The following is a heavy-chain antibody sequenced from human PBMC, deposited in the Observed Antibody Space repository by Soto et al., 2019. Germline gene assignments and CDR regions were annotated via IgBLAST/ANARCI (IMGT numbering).Heavy chain of an antibody. J-gene: IGHJ5*01. CDR1: GFTFSRFE. CDR3: AKEMFPQTVPISSSPWGDS. D-gene: IGHD6-6*01. Sequence: PGGSLRLSCAASGFTFSRFELHWVRQAPGKGLEWISYISSSGSTAYYASSVEGRFTISRDNANNSVYLQMDSLRAEDTALYYCAKEMFPQTVPISSSPWGDSWGQGTLVTVSS. CDR2: ISSSGSTA. V-gene: IGHV3-48*03.